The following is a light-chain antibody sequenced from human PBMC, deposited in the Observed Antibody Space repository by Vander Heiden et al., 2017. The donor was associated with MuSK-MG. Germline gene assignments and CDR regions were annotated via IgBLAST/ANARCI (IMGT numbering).Light chain of an antibody. V-gene: IGLV1-40*01. J-gene: IGLJ3*02. Sequence: QSVLTQPPSVSGAPGQRVTISCTGSSSNIGAGYDLHWYQQIPGTAPKLLLYNNNNRSSGVPDRFSGSKSGTSTSLVIPRRPAEDEAVYYCQSYDTSRSDCWVFGGGTKLTVL. CDR3: QSYDTSRSDCWV. CDR1: SSNIGAGYD. CDR2: NNN.